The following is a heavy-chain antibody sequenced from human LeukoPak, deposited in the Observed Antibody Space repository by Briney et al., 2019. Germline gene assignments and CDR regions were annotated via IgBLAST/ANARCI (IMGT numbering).Heavy chain of an antibody. V-gene: IGHV4-38-2*02. CDR1: GYSISSGYY. CDR3: ARDDFYDSRTDY. D-gene: IGHD3-22*01. Sequence: PSETLSLTCSVSGYSISSGYYWGWIRQPPGKGLEWIGSIYHSGSTYSKPSLKSRVTISIDTSKNQFSLKLSSVTAADTAVYYCARDDFYDSRTDYWGQGTLVTVSS. J-gene: IGHJ4*02. CDR2: IYHSGST.